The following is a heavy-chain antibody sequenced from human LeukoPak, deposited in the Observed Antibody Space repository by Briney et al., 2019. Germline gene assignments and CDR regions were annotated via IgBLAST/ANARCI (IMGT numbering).Heavy chain of an antibody. CDR3: AKPSDYYYDSSGYVPGAFDY. J-gene: IGHJ4*02. CDR2: ISGSGGIT. D-gene: IGHD3-22*01. Sequence: GGSLRLSCAASGFTFSNYGMSWVRQAPGKGLEWVSDISGSGGITYYAESVKGRFTISRDNSKNTLYLQMNSLRAEDTAVYYCAKPSDYYYDSSGYVPGAFDYWGQGTLVTVSS. V-gene: IGHV3-23*01. CDR1: GFTFSNYG.